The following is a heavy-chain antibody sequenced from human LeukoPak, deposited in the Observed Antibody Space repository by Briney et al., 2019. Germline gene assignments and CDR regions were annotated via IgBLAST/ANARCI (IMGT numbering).Heavy chain of an antibody. CDR2: INHSGST. CDR1: GGSFSGYY. J-gene: IGHJ4*02. V-gene: IGHV4-34*01. CDR3: ARGSGLRYFDWSKYYFDY. D-gene: IGHD3-9*01. Sequence: SETLSLTCAVYGGSFSGYYWSWIRQPPGKGLEWIGEINHSGSTNYNPSLKSRVTISVDTSKNQFSLKLSSVTAADTAVYYCARGSGLRYFDWSKYYFDYWGQGTLVTVSS.